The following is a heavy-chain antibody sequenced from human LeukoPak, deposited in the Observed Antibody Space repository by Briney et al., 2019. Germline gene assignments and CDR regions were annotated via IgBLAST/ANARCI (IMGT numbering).Heavy chain of an antibody. CDR2: INHDGSST. Sequence: GGSLRLSCAASGFTFSTYWMHWVRQAPGKGLVWVSRINHDGSSTTYADSVRGRFTISRDNAKNTLYLQMNSLRAEDTAVYYCANRLVVTAMVPFDYWGQGTLVTVSS. J-gene: IGHJ4*02. CDR3: ANRLVVTAMVPFDY. CDR1: GFTFSTYW. D-gene: IGHD5-18*01. V-gene: IGHV3-74*01.